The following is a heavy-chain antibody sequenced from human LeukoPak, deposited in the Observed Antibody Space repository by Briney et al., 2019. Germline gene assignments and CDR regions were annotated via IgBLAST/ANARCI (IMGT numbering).Heavy chain of an antibody. CDR3: ARGYGGNSGLWDYFGMDV. CDR1: GISFSYRT. V-gene: IGHV3-30*04. CDR2: ISSDGSAT. J-gene: IGHJ6*02. D-gene: IGHD4-23*01. Sequence: PGGSLKLSCAASGISFSYRTMHWVRQAPGKGLEWVAVISSDGSATYYVDSVKGRFTISRDNSKNTLYLQMNSLRAEDTAVYYCARGYGGNSGLWDYFGMDVWGQGTTVTVSS.